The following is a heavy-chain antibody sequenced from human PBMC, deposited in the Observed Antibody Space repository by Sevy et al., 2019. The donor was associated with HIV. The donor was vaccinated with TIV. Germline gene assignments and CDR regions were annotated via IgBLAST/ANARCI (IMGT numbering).Heavy chain of an antibody. D-gene: IGHD2-2*01. CDR3: ARVRFLGYCSSTSCFPSGWFDP. J-gene: IGHJ5*02. CDR2: ISAYNGNT. Sequence: ASVKVSCKASGYTFTSYGISWVRQAPGQGLEWMGWISAYNGNTNVAQKLQGRVTMTTDTSTSTAYMELRSLRSDDTAVDYCARVRFLGYCSSTSCFPSGWFDPWGQGTLVTVSS. CDR1: GYTFTSYG. V-gene: IGHV1-18*01.